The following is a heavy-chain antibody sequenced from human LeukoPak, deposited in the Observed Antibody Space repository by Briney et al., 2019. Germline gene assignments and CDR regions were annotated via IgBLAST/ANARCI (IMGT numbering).Heavy chain of an antibody. D-gene: IGHD1-26*01. J-gene: IGHJ4*02. CDR2: ITASGTAM. V-gene: IGHV3-48*02. Sequence: GGSLRLSCAASGFTLSSYSMNWVRQAPGKGLEWVSHITASGTAMFYADSVKGRFTISRDNAKNSLYLQMNSLRDEDTAVYYCASSGSYRFDYWGQGTLVTVSS. CDR1: GFTLSSYS. CDR3: ASSGSYRFDY.